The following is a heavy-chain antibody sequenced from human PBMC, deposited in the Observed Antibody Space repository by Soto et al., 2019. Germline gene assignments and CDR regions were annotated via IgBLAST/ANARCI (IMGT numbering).Heavy chain of an antibody. D-gene: IGHD2-2*01. CDR1: GGTFSSYA. CDR2: IIPIFGTA. J-gene: IGHJ4*02. Sequence: QVQLVQSGAEVKKPGSSVKVSRKASGGTFSSYAISWVRQAPGQGLEWMGGIIPIFGTANYAQKFQGRVTITADESTSTAYMELSSLRSEDTAVYYCARDQSPYCISTSCYPSPMNYWGQGTLVTVSS. V-gene: IGHV1-69*12. CDR3: ARDQSPYCISTSCYPSPMNY.